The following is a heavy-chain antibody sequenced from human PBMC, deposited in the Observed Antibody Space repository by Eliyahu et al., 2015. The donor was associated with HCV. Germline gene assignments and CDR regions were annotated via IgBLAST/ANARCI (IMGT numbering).Heavy chain of an antibody. CDR1: GFTFSDHY. V-gene: IGHV3-11*01. J-gene: IGHJ4*02. Sequence: QVQLVESGGGLVKPGESLRLSCAASGFTFSDHYMTWIRQAPGKGLEWIASIRSSGSTTYYADSVKGRFTISRDNTKNSLYLQLDSLRGEDTAVYYCARDEGLWYGSGNSQDYWGQGTMVTVSS. CDR3: ARDEGLWYGSGNSQDY. D-gene: IGHD3-10*01. CDR2: IRSSGSTT.